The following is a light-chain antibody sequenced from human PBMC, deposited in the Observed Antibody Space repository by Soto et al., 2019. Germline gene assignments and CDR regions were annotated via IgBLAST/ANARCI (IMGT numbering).Light chain of an antibody. CDR3: SSYTSSANWV. Sequence: QSALTQPASVSGSPGQSITISCTGTSSDVGGHNYVSWYQQHPGKAPKLMIYEVSNRPSGVSNRFSGSKSGNTASLTISGLQAEDEADYYCSSYTSSANWVFGGGTKLTVL. CDR2: EVS. V-gene: IGLV2-14*01. J-gene: IGLJ3*02. CDR1: SSDVGGHNY.